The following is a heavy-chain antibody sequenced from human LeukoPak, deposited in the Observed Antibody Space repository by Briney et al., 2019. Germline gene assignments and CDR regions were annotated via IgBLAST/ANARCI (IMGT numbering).Heavy chain of an antibody. D-gene: IGHD3-3*01. CDR2: INHSGST. V-gene: IGHV4-34*01. CDR1: GGSFSGYY. CDR3: ARVCRITIFGVVTRYYMDV. J-gene: IGHJ6*03. Sequence: SETLSLTCAVYGGSFSGYYWSWIRQPPGKGLEWIGEINHSGSTNYNPSLKSRVTISVDTSKNQFSLKLSSVTAADTAVYYCARVCRITIFGVVTRYYMDVWGKGTTVTVSS.